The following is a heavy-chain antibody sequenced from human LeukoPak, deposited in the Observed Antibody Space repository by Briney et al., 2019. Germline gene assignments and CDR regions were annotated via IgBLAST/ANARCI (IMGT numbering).Heavy chain of an antibody. CDR1: GGSISSSSYD. V-gene: IGHV4-39*07. CDR3: ARDGSIMITFGGVIGMIDI. J-gene: IGHJ3*02. D-gene: IGHD3-16*02. CDR2: IYYSGTT. Sequence: SETLSLTCTVSGGSISSSSYDWGWIRPPPGKGLEWMGSIYYSGTTYYNPSLKSRVTISVDTSKNQFSLKLSSVPAADTAVYYCARDGSIMITFGGVIGMIDIWGQGTMVTVSS.